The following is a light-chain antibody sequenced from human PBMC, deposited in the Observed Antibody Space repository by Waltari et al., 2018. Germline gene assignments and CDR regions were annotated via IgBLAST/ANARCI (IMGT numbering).Light chain of an antibody. CDR3: QQRSNWPLLT. Sequence: EIVLTQSPATLSLSPGERATLSCRASQSVSSYLAWYQQKPGQAPRLLIYDASNRANCIPAKVSGNGSGTNFTFTISRLRPGDFAGYYCQQRSNWPLLTFGGGTKVEIK. V-gene: IGKV3-11*01. J-gene: IGKJ4*01. CDR2: DAS. CDR1: QSVSSY.